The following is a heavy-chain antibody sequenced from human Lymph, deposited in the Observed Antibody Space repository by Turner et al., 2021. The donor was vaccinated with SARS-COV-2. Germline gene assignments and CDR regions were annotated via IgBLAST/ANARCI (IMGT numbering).Heavy chain of an antibody. V-gene: IGHV3-23*01. J-gene: IGHJ4*02. CDR3: AKDASFISGYECMDY. Sequence: EVQLLESGGGLVQPGGSLRLSCAPSGFTFSSYAMSWVRQAPGKGLEGVSGSSGSGGSTYYADSVKGRFTIARDNSKNTLDLQMKRRRAEDTAVDFCAKDASFISGYECMDYWGQGTLVTFPS. CDR2: SSGSGGST. CDR1: GFTFSSYA. D-gene: IGHD5-12*01.